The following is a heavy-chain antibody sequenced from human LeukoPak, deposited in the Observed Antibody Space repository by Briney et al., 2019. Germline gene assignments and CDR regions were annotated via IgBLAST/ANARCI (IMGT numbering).Heavy chain of an antibody. CDR2: INPNSGGT. CDR1: GYTFTGYY. Sequence: ASVKVSCKASGYTFTGYYMHWVRQAPGQGLEWMGWINPNSGGTNYAQTFQGRVTMARDTSISTAYMELSRLRSDDTAVYYCARGGEDYYDSSGYCLDYWGQGTLVTVSS. V-gene: IGHV1-2*02. CDR3: ARGGEDYYDSSGYCLDY. J-gene: IGHJ4*02. D-gene: IGHD3-22*01.